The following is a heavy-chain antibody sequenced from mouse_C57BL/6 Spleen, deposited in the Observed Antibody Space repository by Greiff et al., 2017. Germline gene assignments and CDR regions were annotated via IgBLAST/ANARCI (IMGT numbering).Heavy chain of an antibody. CDR3: ARNLNYGNPYAMDY. D-gene: IGHD2-1*01. Sequence: VQLQQPGAELVRPGTSVKLSCKASGYTFTSYWMHWVKQRPGQGLEWIGVIDPSDSYTNYNQKFKGKATLTVDTSSSTAYMQLSSLTSEDSAVYYCARNLNYGNPYAMDYWGQGTSVTVSS. CDR1: GYTFTSYW. V-gene: IGHV1-59*01. CDR2: IDPSDSYT. J-gene: IGHJ4*01.